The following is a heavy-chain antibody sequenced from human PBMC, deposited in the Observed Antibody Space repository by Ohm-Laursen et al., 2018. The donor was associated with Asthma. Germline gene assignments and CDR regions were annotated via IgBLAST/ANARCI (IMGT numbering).Heavy chain of an antibody. V-gene: IGHV3-7*03. D-gene: IGHD3-22*01. CDR3: ARDISGGSYYDSSAYFDF. CDR2: IKQDGSGK. Sequence: GSLRLSCTASGFTFSIYALHWVRQAPGKGLEWVANIKQDGSGKYYVDSVKGRFTISRDNAKNSLYLQLDSLRAEDTAFYYCARDISGGSYYDSSAYFDFWGQGTLVTVSS. CDR1: GFTFSIYA. J-gene: IGHJ4*02.